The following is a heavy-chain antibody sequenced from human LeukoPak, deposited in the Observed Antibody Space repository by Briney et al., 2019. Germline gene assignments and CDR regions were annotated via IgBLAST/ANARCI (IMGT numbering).Heavy chain of an antibody. CDR3: ATVAVIRGVTYFDY. CDR2: IYHSGST. J-gene: IGHJ4*02. V-gene: IGHV4-59*01. Sequence: PSETLSLTCTVSGGSISSDYWSWIRQPPGKGLEWIGYIYHSGSTNYNPSLKSRVTISVDTSKNQFSLKLSSVTAADTAVYYCATVAVIRGVTYFDYWGQGTLVTVSS. CDR1: GGSISSDY. D-gene: IGHD3-10*01.